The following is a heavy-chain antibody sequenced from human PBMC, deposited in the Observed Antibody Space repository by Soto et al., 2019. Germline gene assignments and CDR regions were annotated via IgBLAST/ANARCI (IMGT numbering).Heavy chain of an antibody. J-gene: IGHJ4*02. CDR2: IYSGGST. CDR1: GFTVSSNY. D-gene: IGHD1-26*01. Sequence: EVQLVESGGGLIQPGGSLRLSCAASGFTVSSNYMSWVRQAPGKGLEWVSVIYSGGSTYYADSVNGRFTISRDNSKNTLYLRAEDTAVYYCARDRYPFDYWGQGTLVTVSS. CDR3: ARDRYPFDY. V-gene: IGHV3-53*01.